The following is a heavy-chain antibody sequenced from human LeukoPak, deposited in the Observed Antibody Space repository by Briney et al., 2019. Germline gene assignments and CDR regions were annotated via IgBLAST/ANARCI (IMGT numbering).Heavy chain of an antibody. CDR1: DYSISSGHY. J-gene: IGHJ4*02. CDR3: ARAGMAAAGTDY. D-gene: IGHD6-13*01. CDR2: IYHSGST. V-gene: IGHV4-38-2*02. Sequence: SETLSLTCTVSDYSISSGHYWGWIRQPPGKGLEWIGSIYHSGSTYYNPSLKSRVTISVDTSKNQFSLKLSSVTAADTAVYYCARAGMAAAGTDYWGQGTLVTVSS.